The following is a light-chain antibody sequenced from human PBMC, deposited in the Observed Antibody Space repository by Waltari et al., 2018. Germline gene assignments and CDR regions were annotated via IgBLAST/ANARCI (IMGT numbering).Light chain of an antibody. J-gene: IGKJ4*01. V-gene: IGKV1-9*01. CDR2: TAS. CDR3: QQLNSYPPT. CDR1: QGISNY. Sequence: IQLTQSPSSLSASVGDRVTITGRASQGISNYLSWYQQKSGKAPKLLIYTASTLQSGVPSRFSGRGSRTDFTLTISSLQPEDFATYYCQQLNSYPPTFGGGTKVEIK.